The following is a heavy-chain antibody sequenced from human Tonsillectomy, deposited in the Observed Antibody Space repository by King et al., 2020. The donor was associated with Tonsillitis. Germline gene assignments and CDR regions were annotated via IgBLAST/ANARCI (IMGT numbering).Heavy chain of an antibody. CDR1: GFTFSSYA. CDR2: ISSNGGST. J-gene: IGHJ3*02. V-gene: IGHV3-64*01. Sequence: VQLVESGGGLVQPGGSLRLSCAASGFTFSSYAMHWVRQAPGKGLEYVSAISSNGGSTYYANSVKGRFTTSRDNSKNTLYLQMGSLRAEDMAVYYCAKSPYDYVWGSYRYAAFDIWGQGTMVTVSS. D-gene: IGHD3-16*02. CDR3: AKSPYDYVWGSYRYAAFDI.